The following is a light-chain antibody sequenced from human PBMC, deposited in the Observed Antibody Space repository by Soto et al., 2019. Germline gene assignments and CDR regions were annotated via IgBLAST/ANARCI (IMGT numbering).Light chain of an antibody. CDR1: QSVRSSF. V-gene: IGKV3-20*01. Sequence: EIVLTQSPGTLSLSPGERATLSCRASQSVRSSFFAWYQQKPGQAPRLLIYDVSVRATGIPDRFSGSGSGTDFTLTINRLEPEDFALYYCHQYENSVMYTFGQGTKLEIK. CDR2: DVS. CDR3: HQYENSVMYT. J-gene: IGKJ2*01.